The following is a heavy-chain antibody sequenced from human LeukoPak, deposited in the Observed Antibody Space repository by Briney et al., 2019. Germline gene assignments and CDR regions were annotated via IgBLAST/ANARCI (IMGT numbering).Heavy chain of an antibody. Sequence: PGGSLRLSCAASGFTFTNYWMTWVRQPPGKGLEWIGSIYYSGSTYYNPSLKSRVTISVDTSKNQFSLKLSSVTAADTAVYYCAREVDMEDLQIAAAGTGYFDLWGRGTLVTVSS. V-gene: IGHV4-39*02. CDR2: IYYSGST. CDR1: GFTFTNYW. CDR3: AREVDMEDLQIAAAGTGYFDL. D-gene: IGHD6-13*01. J-gene: IGHJ2*01.